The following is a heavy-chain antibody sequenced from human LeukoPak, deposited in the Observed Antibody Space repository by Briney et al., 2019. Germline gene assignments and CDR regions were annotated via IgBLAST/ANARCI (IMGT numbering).Heavy chain of an antibody. D-gene: IGHD6-19*01. J-gene: IGHJ4*02. CDR1: GFTFSKYV. Sequence: GGALRLSRAASGFTFSKYVMHSGPQAPGKGLGYVSAISSNGDNTYYADSVKGRFTISRDNSKNTLYLQMGSLRADDMAVYYCARCIYSGWHAWEYWGQGTLVTVSS. CDR3: ARCIYSGWHAWEY. V-gene: IGHV3-64*02. CDR2: ISSNGDNT.